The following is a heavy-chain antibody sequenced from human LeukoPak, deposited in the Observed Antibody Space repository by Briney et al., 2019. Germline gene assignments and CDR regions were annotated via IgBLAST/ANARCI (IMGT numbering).Heavy chain of an antibody. CDR2: IYSGGST. J-gene: IGHJ4*02. V-gene: IGHV3-53*01. CDR3: AKHLNLDYDY. Sequence: QAGGSLRLSCAASGFTVSSNYMSWVRQAPGKGLEWVSVIYSGGSTYYADSVKGRFTISRDNSKNTLYLQMNSLRAEDTAVYYCAKHLNLDYDYWGQGTLVTVSS. D-gene: IGHD3/OR15-3a*01. CDR1: GFTVSSNY.